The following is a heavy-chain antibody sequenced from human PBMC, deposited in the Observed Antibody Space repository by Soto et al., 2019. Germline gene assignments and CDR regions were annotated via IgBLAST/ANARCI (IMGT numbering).Heavy chain of an antibody. CDR3: AREIYDFWSGYPYGMDV. Sequence: PSETLSLTCTVSGGSISSGGYYWSWIRQHPGKGLEWIGYIYYSGSTYYNPSLKSRVTISVDTSKNQFSLKLSSVTAADTAVDYCAREIYDFWSGYPYGMDVWGQGTTVTVSS. CDR2: IYYSGST. CDR1: GGSISSGGYY. J-gene: IGHJ6*02. D-gene: IGHD3-3*01. V-gene: IGHV4-31*03.